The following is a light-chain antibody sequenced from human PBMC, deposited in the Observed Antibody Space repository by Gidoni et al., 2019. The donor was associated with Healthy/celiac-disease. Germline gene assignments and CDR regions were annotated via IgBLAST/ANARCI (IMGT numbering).Light chain of an antibody. Sequence: DIQMTQSPSSLSASVGDRVTITCRASQGISNYLAWYQQKPGKVPKLLIYAASTLQSGVPSRFSGSGSGPDFTLTISSLRPEDVATYYCQKLKTFGQGTKVEIK. J-gene: IGKJ1*01. CDR1: QGISNY. CDR2: AAS. CDR3: QKLKT. V-gene: IGKV1-27*01.